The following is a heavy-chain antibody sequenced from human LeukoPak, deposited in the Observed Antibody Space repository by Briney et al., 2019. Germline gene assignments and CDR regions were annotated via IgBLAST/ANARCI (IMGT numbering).Heavy chain of an antibody. CDR2: ISSSGSTI. Sequence: GGSLRLSCAASGFIFSDYYMSWIRQAPGKGLEWVSYISSSGSTIYYADSVKGRFTISRDNAKNSLYLQMNSLRGEDTAEYYCARLYSGYDYGVDYWGQGTLVTVSS. CDR3: ARLYSGYDYGVDY. CDR1: GFIFSDYY. D-gene: IGHD5-12*01. J-gene: IGHJ4*02. V-gene: IGHV3-11*01.